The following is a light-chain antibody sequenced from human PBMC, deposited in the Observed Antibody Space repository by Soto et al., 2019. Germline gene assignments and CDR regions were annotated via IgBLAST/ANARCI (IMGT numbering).Light chain of an antibody. J-gene: IGKJ1*01. CDR2: WAS. Sequence: IVMTQSPDSLAVSLGERATINCKSSDNILYSSNNKNYLAWYQQKPGQPPKLLIYWASTRESGVPDRFSGSGSGTDFTLTISSLQAEDVAVYHCQQYYSSPTWTFGQGTKVDIK. CDR1: DNILYSSNNKNY. CDR3: QQYYSSPTWT. V-gene: IGKV4-1*01.